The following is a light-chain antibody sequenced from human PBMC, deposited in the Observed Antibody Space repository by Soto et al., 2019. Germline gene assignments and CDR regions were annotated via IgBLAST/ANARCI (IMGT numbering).Light chain of an antibody. CDR1: QSVSSN. CDR2: GAS. CDR3: QQYNNWPPIT. V-gene: IGKV3-15*01. Sequence: DIVMTQSPATLSVSPGARATLSCRASQSVSSNLAWYQQKPGQAPRLLIYGASTRAAGIPARFSGIESGTEFTLTISRLQSEDFAAYYGQQYNNWPPITFGQGTRLEIK. J-gene: IGKJ5*01.